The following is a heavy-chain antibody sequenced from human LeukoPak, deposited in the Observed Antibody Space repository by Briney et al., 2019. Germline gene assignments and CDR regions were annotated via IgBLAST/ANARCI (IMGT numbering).Heavy chain of an antibody. CDR2: IHYSGST. D-gene: IGHD1-14*01. CDR1: GGSISGYY. V-gene: IGHV4-59*12. CDR3: AREHFDRNKGHVRAFPI. J-gene: IGHJ3*02. Sequence: PSETLSLTCSVSGGSISGYYWSWIRQPPGKGLEWIGYIHYSGSTHYNPSLKSRVTISVDTSKKQFSLKLSSVTAADTAVYYCAREHFDRNKGHVRAFPIWGQGTMVTVSS.